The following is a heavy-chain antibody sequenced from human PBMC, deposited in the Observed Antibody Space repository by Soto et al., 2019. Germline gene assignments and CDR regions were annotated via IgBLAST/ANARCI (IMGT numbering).Heavy chain of an antibody. CDR1: GFTFSSYG. D-gene: IGHD3-3*01. Sequence: VQLVESGGGVVQPGRSLRLSCAASGFTFSSYGMHWVRQAPGKGLEWVAVISYDGSNKYYADSVKGRFTISRDNSKNTLYLQMNSLRAEDTAVYYCAKDSVVEYYDFWSGYYDYWGQGTLVTVSS. J-gene: IGHJ4*02. CDR3: AKDSVVEYYDFWSGYYDY. CDR2: ISYDGSNK. V-gene: IGHV3-30*18.